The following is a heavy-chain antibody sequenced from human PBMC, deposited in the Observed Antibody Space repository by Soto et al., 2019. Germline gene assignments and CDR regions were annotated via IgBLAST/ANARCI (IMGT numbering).Heavy chain of an antibody. D-gene: IGHD3-3*01. V-gene: IGHV4-4*07. J-gene: IGHJ6*02. CDR1: GGSISSYY. CDR3: ARERLARFLEWSHDYYGMDV. CDR2: IYTSGST. Sequence: LETLSLTCTVSGGSISSYYWSWIRQPAGKGLEWIGRIYTSGSTNYNPSLKSRVTMSVDTSKNQFSLKLSSVTAADTAVYYCARERLARFLEWSHDYYGMDVWGQGTTVTVSS.